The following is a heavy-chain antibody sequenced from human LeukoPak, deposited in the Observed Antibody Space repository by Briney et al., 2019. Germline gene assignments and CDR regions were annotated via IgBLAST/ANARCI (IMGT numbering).Heavy chain of an antibody. V-gene: IGHV4-4*07. CDR1: GGSISGLY. J-gene: IGHJ6*03. CDR3: ARVSPGYLYYMDV. Sequence: SETLSLTCTVSGGSISGLYWSWIRQPAGKGLEWIGRIYASGTANYNPSLQSRVIMSADRSENQFSLELKSVTAADTAVYYCARVSPGYLYYMDVWGQGTTVTVSS. CDR2: IYASGTA. D-gene: IGHD3-9*01.